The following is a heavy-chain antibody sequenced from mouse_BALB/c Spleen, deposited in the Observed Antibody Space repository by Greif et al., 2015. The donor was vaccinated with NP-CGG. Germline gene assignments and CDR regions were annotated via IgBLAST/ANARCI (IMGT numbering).Heavy chain of an antibody. CDR3: ARLRETGTGFAY. V-gene: IGHV1-63*02. Sequence: VQLQQSGAELVRPGTSVKISCKASGYTFTNYWLGWVKQRPGHGLEWIGDIYPGGGYTNYNEKFKGKAALTAGTSSSTAYMQLSSLTSEDSAVYFCARLRETGTGFAYWGQGTLVTVSA. CDR1: GYTFTNYW. D-gene: IGHD4-1*01. CDR2: IYPGGGYT. J-gene: IGHJ3*01.